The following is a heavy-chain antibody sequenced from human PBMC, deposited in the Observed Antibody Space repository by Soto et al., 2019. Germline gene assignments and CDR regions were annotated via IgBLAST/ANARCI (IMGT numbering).Heavy chain of an antibody. CDR2: ISAYNGNT. D-gene: IGHD4-17*01. CDR3: AREGVNGEWYYYYGMDV. J-gene: IGHJ6*02. CDR1: GYTFTSYG. Sequence: ASVKVSCKASGYTFTSYGISWVRQAPGQGLEWMGWISAYNGNTNYAQKLQGRVTMTTDTSTSTAYMELRSLRSDDTAVYYCAREGVNGEWYYYYGMDVWRQGNKVTVSS. V-gene: IGHV1-18*01.